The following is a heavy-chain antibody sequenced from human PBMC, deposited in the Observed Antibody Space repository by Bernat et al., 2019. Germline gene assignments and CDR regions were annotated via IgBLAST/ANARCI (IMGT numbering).Heavy chain of an antibody. Sequence: QLQLQESGPGLVKPSETLSLICPVSGGSISSNSDFWGWIRQPPGKGLEWIGNICYSRGTYYNPSLKSRATISVDTSKNKFALKLSSVTAADTAVYYCARLKYDIWTGYTDWGQGTLVTVSS. CDR1: GGSISSNSDF. CDR2: ICYSRGT. CDR3: ARLKYDIWTGYTD. V-gene: IGHV4-39*01. J-gene: IGHJ4*02. D-gene: IGHD3-9*01.